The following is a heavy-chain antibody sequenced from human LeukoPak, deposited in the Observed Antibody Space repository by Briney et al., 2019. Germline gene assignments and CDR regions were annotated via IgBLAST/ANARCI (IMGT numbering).Heavy chain of an antibody. D-gene: IGHD4-11*01. CDR3: TRVEETATTAAIIRKYSYYYYYMDV. CDR1: GFTFSRYG. Sequence: PGGSLRLSCAASGFTFSRYGMSWVRQAPGKGLEWVANIKQDGSEKHYVDSVKGRFTISRDNAKNSLYLQMSSLRAEDTAVYYCTRVEETATTAAIIRKYSYYYYYMDVWGKGNTVTVSS. CDR2: IKQDGSEK. V-gene: IGHV3-7*01. J-gene: IGHJ6*03.